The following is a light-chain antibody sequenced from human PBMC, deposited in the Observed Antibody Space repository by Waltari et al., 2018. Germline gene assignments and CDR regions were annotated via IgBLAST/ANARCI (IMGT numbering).Light chain of an antibody. CDR2: WAS. V-gene: IGKV4-1*01. CDR1: QSVLYSSNNKNH. CDR3: QQYYSLPWT. Sequence: DIVMTQSPDSLAVSLGERATINCKSSQSVLYSSNNKNHLAWYQQQPGQPPKLLVYWASTRESGVPDRFSGSGSGTDFTLTISSLQAEDVAVYYCQQYYSLPWTFGQGTKVEIK. J-gene: IGKJ1*01.